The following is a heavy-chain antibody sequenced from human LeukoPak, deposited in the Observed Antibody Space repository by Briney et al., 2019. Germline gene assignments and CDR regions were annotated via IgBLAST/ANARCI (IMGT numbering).Heavy chain of an antibody. Sequence: GGSLRLSCAASGFTFSSYAMNWVRQAPGKGLEWVSGTSSGGGTTYYADSVKGRFTISRDKSKNTLYLQMNSLRAEDTAVYYCAKRGRSGSPLGYGMDVWGQGTTVTVSS. V-gene: IGHV3-23*01. CDR3: AKRGRSGSPLGYGMDV. CDR2: TSSGGGTT. CDR1: GFTFSSYA. J-gene: IGHJ6*02. D-gene: IGHD1-26*01.